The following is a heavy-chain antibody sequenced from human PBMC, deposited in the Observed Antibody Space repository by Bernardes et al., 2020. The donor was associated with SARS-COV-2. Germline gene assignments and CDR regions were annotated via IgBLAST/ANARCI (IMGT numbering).Heavy chain of an antibody. CDR1: GFTFSSYS. CDR2: ISSSSSTI. J-gene: IGHJ4*02. CDR3: ARDSGYDWATATTVGLY. Sequence: GRSLRLCCAASGFTFSSYSMNWVRQAPGKGLEWVSYISSSSSTIYYADSVKGRFTISRDNAKNSLYLQMNSLRDEDTAVYYCARDSGYDWATATTVGLYWGQGTLVTVSS. V-gene: IGHV3-48*02. D-gene: IGHD5-12*01.